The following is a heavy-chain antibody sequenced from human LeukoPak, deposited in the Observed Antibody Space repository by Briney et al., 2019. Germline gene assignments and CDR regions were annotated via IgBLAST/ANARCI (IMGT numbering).Heavy chain of an antibody. CDR1: GFTFSSYS. CDR2: ISSSSSYI. J-gene: IGHJ6*03. Sequence: PGGSLRLSCAASGFTFSSYSMNWVRQAPGKGLEWVSSISSSSSYIYYADSVKGRFTISRDNSKNTLYLQMNSLRAEDTAVYYCANAAMVRGVRHTYYYYYMDVWGKGTTVTISS. D-gene: IGHD3-10*01. CDR3: ANAAMVRGVRHTYYYYYMDV. V-gene: IGHV3-21*04.